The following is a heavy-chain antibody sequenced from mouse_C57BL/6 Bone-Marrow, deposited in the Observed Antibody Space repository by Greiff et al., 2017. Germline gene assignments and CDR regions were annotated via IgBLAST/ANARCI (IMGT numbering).Heavy chain of an antibody. Sequence: VQLQQPGAELVKPGASVKLSCKASGYTFTSYWMHWVKQRPGQGLEWIGMIHPNSGSTNYNEKFKSKATLTVDKSSSTAYMQLSSLTSEDSAVYYSAREGGYDYAWFAYWGQGTLVTVSA. D-gene: IGHD2-4*01. V-gene: IGHV1-64*01. CDR2: IHPNSGST. CDR1: GYTFTSYW. J-gene: IGHJ3*01. CDR3: AREGGYDYAWFAY.